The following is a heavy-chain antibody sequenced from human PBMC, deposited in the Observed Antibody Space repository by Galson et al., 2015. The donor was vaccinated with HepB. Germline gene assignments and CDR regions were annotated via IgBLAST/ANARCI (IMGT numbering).Heavy chain of an antibody. Sequence: SLRLSCAASGFTVTSYFVTWVRQAPGRGLEWVSVFYSGGSTAYADSVEGRLTISRDNSKNTVYLQMKSLRAEDTAVYYCARVFSYSHFDYWGQGTLVTVSS. CDR1: GFTVTSYF. D-gene: IGHD6-13*01. CDR2: FYSGGST. V-gene: IGHV3-66*01. CDR3: ARVFSYSHFDY. J-gene: IGHJ4*02.